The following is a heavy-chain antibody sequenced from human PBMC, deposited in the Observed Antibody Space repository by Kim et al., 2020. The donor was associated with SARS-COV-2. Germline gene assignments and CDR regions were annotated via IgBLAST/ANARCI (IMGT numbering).Heavy chain of an antibody. CDR2: ISWNSGTI. J-gene: IGHJ6*02. V-gene: IGHV3-9*01. CDR3: AKDRGCSGGSCYSGGHYYGMGV. Sequence: GGSLRLSCAASGFTFDDYAMHWVRQAPGKGLEWVSGISWNSGTIGYADSVKGRFTISRDNAKNSLYLQMNSLRAEDTALYYCAKDRGCSGGSCYSGGHYYGMGVWGQGTMVTVSS. D-gene: IGHD2-15*01. CDR1: GFTFDDYA.